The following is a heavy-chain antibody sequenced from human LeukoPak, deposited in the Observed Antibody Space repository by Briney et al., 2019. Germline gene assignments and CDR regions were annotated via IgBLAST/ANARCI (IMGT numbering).Heavy chain of an antibody. V-gene: IGHV3-23*01. D-gene: IGHD6-13*01. CDR3: ARSMAAAGPYFDY. J-gene: IGHJ4*02. CDR1: GFTFSNYA. CDR2: ISGSGGAT. Sequence: PGGSLRLSCVASGFTFSNYALSWVRQAPGKGLEGVSFISGSGGATYYPDSVKGRFTISRDNSKNTLYLQMNSRRAEDPAVYYCARSMAAAGPYFDYWGQGTLVTVSS.